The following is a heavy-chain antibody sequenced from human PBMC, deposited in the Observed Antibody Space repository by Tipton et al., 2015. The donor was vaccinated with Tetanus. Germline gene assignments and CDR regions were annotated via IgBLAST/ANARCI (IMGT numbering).Heavy chain of an antibody. D-gene: IGHD3-22*01. J-gene: IGHJ3*01. Sequence: TLSLTCNVSGGSLSSRYWSWIRQTAGKRLEWIGRIYISGSTDYNPSLKTRVSMSVGTSKNQFSLKLSSVTASDTAVYYCARDLSGFLFDAFGLWGQGIMVTVSS. V-gene: IGHV4-4*07. CDR1: GGSLSSRY. CDR3: ARDLSGFLFDAFGL. CDR2: IYISGST.